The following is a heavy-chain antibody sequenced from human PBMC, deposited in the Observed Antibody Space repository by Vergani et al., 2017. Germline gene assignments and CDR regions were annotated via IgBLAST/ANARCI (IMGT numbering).Heavy chain of an antibody. CDR3: AKELGTSSVGGWFDP. Sequence: EVQLEESGGGLVLPGRSLRLSCVASGFTSAGYAMHWVRQAPGKGLEWVSGISWNSNSIGYADSVKGRFTISRDNAKNSLYLQMNSLRAEDTALYYCAKELGTSSVGGWFDPWGQGTLVTVSS. CDR1: GFTSAGYA. V-gene: IGHV3-9*02. D-gene: IGHD6-6*01. CDR2: ISWNSNSI. J-gene: IGHJ5*02.